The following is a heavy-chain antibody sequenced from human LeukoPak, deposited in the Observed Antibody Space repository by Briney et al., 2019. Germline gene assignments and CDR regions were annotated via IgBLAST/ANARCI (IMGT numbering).Heavy chain of an antibody. J-gene: IGHJ4*02. CDR1: GFTFSNYN. V-gene: IGHV3-21*04. Sequence: PGGSLRLSCAASGFTFSNYNMNWVRQAPGKGLEWVSSVTSTSSYIYYADSVKGRFTISRDNAENSLSLQMNSLRAEDTAVYFCARYYYDSSGYYYFDYWGQGTLVTVSS. CDR2: VTSTSSYI. D-gene: IGHD3-22*01. CDR3: ARYYYDSSGYYYFDY.